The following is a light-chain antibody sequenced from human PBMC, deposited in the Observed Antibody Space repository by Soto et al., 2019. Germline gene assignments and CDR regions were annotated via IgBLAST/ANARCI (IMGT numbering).Light chain of an antibody. Sequence: EIVMTQSPATLSVSPGERATLSCRASQSVSSSYIAWYQQKPGQAPRLLIYAASTRATGIADRFSGSGSGTEFTLSISSLQSEDIAVYYCQQYNKWPLTFGGGTKVEIK. CDR3: QQYNKWPLT. CDR2: AAS. J-gene: IGKJ4*01. V-gene: IGKV3-15*01. CDR1: QSVSSS.